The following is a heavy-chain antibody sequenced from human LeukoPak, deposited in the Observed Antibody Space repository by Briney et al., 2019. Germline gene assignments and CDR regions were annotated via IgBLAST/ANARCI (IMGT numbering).Heavy chain of an antibody. J-gene: IGHJ6*02. D-gene: IGHD4-17*01. CDR1: GASINSSSSY. Sequence: PSETLSLTCTVSGASINSSSSYWVWVRQPPGKGLEFIGNLYYSGTTHYNPSLSSRVTMSADSAKNLFSLRLTPVTAADTAVYYCARRRSSLYYGMDVWGQGTTVIVSS. V-gene: IGHV4-39*01. CDR2: LYYSGTT. CDR3: ARRRSSLYYGMDV.